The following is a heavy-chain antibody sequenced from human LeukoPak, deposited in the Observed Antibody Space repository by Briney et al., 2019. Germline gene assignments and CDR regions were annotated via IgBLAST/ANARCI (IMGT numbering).Heavy chain of an antibody. D-gene: IGHD2-15*01. CDR1: GGSISSYY. CDR2: INHSGST. Sequence: SETLSLTCTVSGGSISSYYWSWIRQPPGTGLEWIGEINHSGSTNYNPSLKSRVTISVDTSKNQFSLKLSSVTAADTAVYYCARGRVVAATKGLYYYYYYMDVWGKGTTVTVSS. J-gene: IGHJ6*03. V-gene: IGHV4-34*01. CDR3: ARGRVVAATKGLYYYYYYMDV.